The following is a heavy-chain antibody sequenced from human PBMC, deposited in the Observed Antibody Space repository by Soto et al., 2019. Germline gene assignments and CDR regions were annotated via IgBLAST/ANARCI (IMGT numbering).Heavy chain of an antibody. D-gene: IGHD3-10*01. Sequence: ASVKVSCKASGYTFTSYGISWVRQAPGQGLEWMGWISAYNGNTNYAQKLLGRVTMTTDTSTSTAYMELRSLRSDDTAVYYCASPYYYGSGSYYNTYAFDIWGQGTMVTVSS. CDR2: ISAYNGNT. CDR1: GYTFTSYG. CDR3: ASPYYYGSGSYYNTYAFDI. J-gene: IGHJ3*02. V-gene: IGHV1-18*01.